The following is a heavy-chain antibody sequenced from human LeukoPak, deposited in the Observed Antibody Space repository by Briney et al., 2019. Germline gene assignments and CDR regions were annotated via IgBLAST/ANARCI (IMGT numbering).Heavy chain of an antibody. D-gene: IGHD3-3*02. CDR1: GFTIGTAW. CDR3: IAHFPYFYGFDV. CDR2: IKSEGEGATT. V-gene: IGHV3-15*01. Sequence: GGSLRLSCVSSGFTIGTAWMSWVRQAPGKGLEWLGHIKSEGEGATTDYAAPAKGRFAISRDDSKNMIYLQMSSLKIDDTAIYYCIAHFPYFYGFDVWGKGTTVTVSS. J-gene: IGHJ6*04.